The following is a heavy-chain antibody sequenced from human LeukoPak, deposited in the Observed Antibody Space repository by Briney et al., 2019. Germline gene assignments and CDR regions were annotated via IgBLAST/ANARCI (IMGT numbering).Heavy chain of an antibody. Sequence: GGSLRLSCVASGFTSSRHWMHWVRQAPGKGLVWVSRINSDGSSITYADSVKGRFTISRDNAKNTLYLQMTSLRVEDTAVYYCGRGSGVADYWGQGALVTVSS. J-gene: IGHJ4*02. CDR2: INSDGSSI. D-gene: IGHD7-27*01. CDR3: GRGSGVADY. V-gene: IGHV3-74*03. CDR1: GFTSSRHW.